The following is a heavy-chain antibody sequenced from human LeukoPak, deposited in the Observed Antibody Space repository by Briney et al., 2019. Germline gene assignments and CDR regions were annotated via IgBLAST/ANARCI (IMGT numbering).Heavy chain of an antibody. J-gene: IGHJ4*02. V-gene: IGHV4-34*01. CDR1: GGSFSGYY. CDR3: ARAKTSPRGYSYGYMY. CDR2: INHSGST. D-gene: IGHD5-18*01. Sequence: PSETLSLXCAVYGGSFSGYYWSWIRQPPGKGLESIGEINHSGSTNYNPSLKSRVTISVDTSKNQFSLKLSSVTAADTAVYYCARAKTSPRGYSYGYMYWGQGTLVTVSS.